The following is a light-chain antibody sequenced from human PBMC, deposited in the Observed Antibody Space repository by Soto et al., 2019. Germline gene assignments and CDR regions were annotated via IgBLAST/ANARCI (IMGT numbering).Light chain of an antibody. V-gene: IGKV1-5*01. CDR3: QQLFDSPIT. Sequence: DIHMTQSPSTLSGSVGDRVTITCRASQTISSWLAWYQQKPGKAPKLLIYAAFTLESGVPSRFSATVSGTEFSLTITSLQPEDFATYYCQQLFDSPITFGQGTRLEIK. J-gene: IGKJ5*01. CDR2: AAF. CDR1: QTISSW.